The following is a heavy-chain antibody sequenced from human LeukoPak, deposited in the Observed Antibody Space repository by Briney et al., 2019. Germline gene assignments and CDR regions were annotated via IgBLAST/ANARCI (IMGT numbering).Heavy chain of an antibody. CDR1: GGSISNYY. CDR2: IYYSGST. D-gene: IGHD6-6*01. J-gene: IGHJ4*02. V-gene: IGHV4-59*08. CDR3: AKLGQLVPEN. Sequence: PSETLSLTCTVSGGSISNYYWSWIRQPPGKGLEWIGYIYYSGSTKYNPSLKSRVTISVDTSKNQFYMKLTSATAADTAVYYCAKLGQLVPENWGQGALVTVSP.